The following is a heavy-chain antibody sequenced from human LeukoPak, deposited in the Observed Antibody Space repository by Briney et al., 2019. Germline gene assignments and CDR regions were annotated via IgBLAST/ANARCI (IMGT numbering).Heavy chain of an antibody. Sequence: GGSLRLSCVVSGLTFNTYPMAWVRQAPGKGLEWVSRISGGGDITYYTDSVKGRFTISRDNSKNTLFLQMNSLRAEDTAIYFCATDRNPFDYWGQGTLVTVSS. J-gene: IGHJ4*02. CDR2: ISGGGDIT. D-gene: IGHD3-22*01. CDR3: ATDRNPFDY. V-gene: IGHV3-23*01. CDR1: GLTFNTYP.